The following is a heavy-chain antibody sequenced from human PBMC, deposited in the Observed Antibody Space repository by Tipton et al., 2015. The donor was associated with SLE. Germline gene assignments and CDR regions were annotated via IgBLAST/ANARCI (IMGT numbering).Heavy chain of an antibody. CDR1: GFTFSTSA. V-gene: IGHV1-58*02. CDR2: IVVGSGLT. J-gene: IGHJ6*02. CDR3: AATVAALSGPVYYGMDV. D-gene: IGHD6-13*01. Sequence: QLVQSGAEVKKPGTSVKVSCKASGFTFSTSAMHWVRQARGQRLEWKGWIVVGSGLTTYAQKFQERVTISSDMSTTTVFLELSSLGSLGTAMYYCAATVAALSGPVYYGMDVRGHGTTVPFSS.